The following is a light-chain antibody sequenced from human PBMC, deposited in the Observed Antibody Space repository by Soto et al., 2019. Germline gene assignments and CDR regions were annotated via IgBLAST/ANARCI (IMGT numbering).Light chain of an antibody. Sequence: QSALTQPASVSGFPGQSSTISCTGTSSDVGGYKYVCWYQQLPGRAPRLMIYEVSNRPSGVSNRFSGSKSGNTASLTISGLQAEDEVDYCCTSYSSSNTYVVFGGGTELTVL. V-gene: IGLV2-14*01. J-gene: IGLJ2*01. CDR2: EVS. CDR3: TSYSSSNTYVV. CDR1: SSDVGGYKY.